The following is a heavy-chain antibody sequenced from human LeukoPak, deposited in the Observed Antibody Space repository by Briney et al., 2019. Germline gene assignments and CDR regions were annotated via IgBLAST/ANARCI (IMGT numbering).Heavy chain of an antibody. CDR2: INPQTGAT. CDR1: RYSFTGFY. V-gene: IGHV1-2*02. D-gene: IGHD3-22*01. CDR3: ARGGDDSGLYFAY. Sequence: ASVKVSCKASRYSFTGFYIHWVRQAPGQGLEWMAWINPQTGATNYAQKFKGRITTTRDLSITTAYMEVTTLRSDDTAVYYRARGGDDSGLYFAYWGQGTLVTVSS. J-gene: IGHJ4*02.